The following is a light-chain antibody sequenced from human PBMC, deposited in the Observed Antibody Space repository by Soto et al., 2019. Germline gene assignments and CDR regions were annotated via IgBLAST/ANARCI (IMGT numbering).Light chain of an antibody. Sequence: QSALTQPASVSGSPGQSINISCTGTSSDDGGYNYVSWYQQHPGKAPKLMIYDVSNRPSGVSNRFSGSKSGNTASLTISGLQAEDEADYYCSSYTSSSTLVVFGGGTKLTVL. CDR2: DVS. J-gene: IGLJ2*01. V-gene: IGLV2-14*01. CDR1: SSDDGGYNY. CDR3: SSYTSSSTLVV.